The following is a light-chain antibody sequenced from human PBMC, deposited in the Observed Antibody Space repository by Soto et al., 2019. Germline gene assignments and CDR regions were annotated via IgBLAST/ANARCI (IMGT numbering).Light chain of an antibody. V-gene: IGKV3-15*01. CDR2: GAS. CDR1: QSVGGN. Sequence: DIVMTQSPATLSVSPGERVTLSCRASQSVGGNVAWYQQRPGQAPRLLISGASTRATGIPARFSGSGSGTEFILTISSLQSEDFAVYHCRQYHDWPPLTFGGGTTVEIK. J-gene: IGKJ4*01. CDR3: RQYHDWPPLT.